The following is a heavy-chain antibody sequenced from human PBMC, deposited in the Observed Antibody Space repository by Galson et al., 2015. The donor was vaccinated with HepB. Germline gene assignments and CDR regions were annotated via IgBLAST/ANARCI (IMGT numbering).Heavy chain of an antibody. D-gene: IGHD1-26*01. V-gene: IGHV4-59*01. CDR1: GDSISSYY. CDR3: ARDQGGVGAIQGIYYYYGMDV. Sequence: ETLSLTCTVSGDSISSYYWSWIRQPPGKGLEWIGYIYYSGSTNYNPSLKSRVTISVDTSKNQFSLKLSSVTAADTAVYCCARDQGGVGAIQGIYYYYGMDVWGQGTTVTVSS. J-gene: IGHJ6*02. CDR2: IYYSGST.